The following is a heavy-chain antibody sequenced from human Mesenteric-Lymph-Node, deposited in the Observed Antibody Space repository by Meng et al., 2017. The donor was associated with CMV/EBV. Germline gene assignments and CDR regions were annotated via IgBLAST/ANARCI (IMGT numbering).Heavy chain of an antibody. CDR1: VFTFTSYA. V-gene: IGHV3-23*01. CDR3: AKRFVVPGAIPDYYGMDV. J-gene: IGHJ6*02. CDR2: ISRSGGST. D-gene: IGHD2-2*01. Sequence: SCAASVFTFTSYAMSWVRQAPGKGLEWVSTISRSGGSTYYADSVKGRFTISRDSSRNTLYLQMNSLRAEDTAVYYCAKRFVVPGAIPDYYGMDVWGQGTTVTVSS.